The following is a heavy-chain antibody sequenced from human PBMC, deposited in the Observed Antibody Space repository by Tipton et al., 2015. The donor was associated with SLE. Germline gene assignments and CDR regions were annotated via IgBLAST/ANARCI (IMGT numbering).Heavy chain of an antibody. D-gene: IGHD2-2*02. Sequence: PGLVKPSETLSLTCTVSGGSISSYYWSWIRQPAGKGLEWIGHIYTSGSTNYNPSLKSRVTISVDTSKNQFSLKLSSVAAADTAVYYCARVKLPDCSSTSCYTGNWFDPWGQGTLVTVSS. CDR3: ARVKLPDCSSTSCYTGNWFDP. CDR2: IYTSGST. J-gene: IGHJ5*02. V-gene: IGHV4-4*07. CDR1: GGSISSYY.